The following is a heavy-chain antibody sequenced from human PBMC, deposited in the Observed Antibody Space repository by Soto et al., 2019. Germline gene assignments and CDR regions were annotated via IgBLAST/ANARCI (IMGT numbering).Heavy chain of an antibody. D-gene: IGHD3-22*01. Sequence: GGDLRLSCAASGFTFSSYGMHWVRQAPGKGLEWVAVIWYDGSNKYYADSVKGRFTISRDNSKNTLYLQMNSLRAEDTAVYYCARGGYYDSSGYPTIDYWGQGTLVTVSS. V-gene: IGHV3-33*01. CDR1: GFTFSSYG. CDR3: ARGGYYDSSGYPTIDY. CDR2: IWYDGSNK. J-gene: IGHJ4*02.